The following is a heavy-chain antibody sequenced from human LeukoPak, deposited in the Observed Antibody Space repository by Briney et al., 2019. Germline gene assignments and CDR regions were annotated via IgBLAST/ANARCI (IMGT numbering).Heavy chain of an antibody. CDR3: AKSLMYDNSGYLDY. CDR1: GFAFSSYG. J-gene: IGHJ4*02. V-gene: IGHV3-30*18. CDR2: ISYDGSNK. Sequence: PGGSLRLSCAASGFAFSSYGMHWVRQAPGKGLEWVAVISYDGSNKYYADSVKGRFTISRDTSKNTLNLQLTSLRAEDTAVYYCAKSLMYDNSGYLDYWGQGALVTVSA. D-gene: IGHD3-22*01.